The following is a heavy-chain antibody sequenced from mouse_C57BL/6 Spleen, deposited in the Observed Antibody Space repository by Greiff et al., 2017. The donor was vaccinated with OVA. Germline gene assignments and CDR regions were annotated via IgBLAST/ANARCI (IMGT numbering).Heavy chain of an antibody. CDR2: IDPEDGDT. CDR3: TTPWGSNYGWYFDV. V-gene: IGHV14-1*01. Sequence: EVQLQQSGAELVRPGASVKLSCTASGFNIKDYYMHWVKQRPEQGLEWIGRIDPEDGDTEYAPKFQGKATMTADTSSNTAYLQLSSRTAEDTAVYYCTTPWGSNYGWYFDVWGTGTTVTVSS. J-gene: IGHJ1*03. D-gene: IGHD2-5*01. CDR1: GFNIKDYY.